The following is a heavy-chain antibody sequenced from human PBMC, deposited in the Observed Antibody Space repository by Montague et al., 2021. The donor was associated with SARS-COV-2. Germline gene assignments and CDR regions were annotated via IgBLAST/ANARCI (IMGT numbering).Heavy chain of an antibody. CDR1: NYSVSSGYY. J-gene: IGHJ4*02. CDR3: ARGVVGPTVLFLEY. CDR2: KFHSGST. V-gene: IGHV4-38-2*02. D-gene: IGHD1-26*01. Sequence: SETLSLTCTVSNYSVSSGYYWGWIRQFPGKGLEWIGFKFHSGSTXYNPPLQSRVITSVDTSKNQVSLKLRSVSAADTGVYYCARGVVGPTVLFLEYWGQGILVAVSS.